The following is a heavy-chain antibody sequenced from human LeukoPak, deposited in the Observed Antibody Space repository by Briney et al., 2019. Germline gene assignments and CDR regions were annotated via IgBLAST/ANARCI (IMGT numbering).Heavy chain of an antibody. CDR2: IYHSGNT. V-gene: IGHV4-38-2*01. CDR3: AEMDYMKVRSNWYFDL. D-gene: IGHD4-11*01. CDR1: GDSISSSYY. J-gene: IGHJ2*01. Sequence: PSETLSLTCAVSGDSISSSYYWGWIRQPQGKGLEWIGSIYHSGNTYYNPSLKSRVTISVDTSKNQFSLKLSSVTAADTAVYYCAEMDYMKVRSNWYFDLWGRGTLVTVSS.